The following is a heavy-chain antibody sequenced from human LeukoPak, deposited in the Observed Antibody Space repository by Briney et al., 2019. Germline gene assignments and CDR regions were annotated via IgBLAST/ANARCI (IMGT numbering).Heavy chain of an antibody. CDR1: GGSISSYY. D-gene: IGHD2-2*01. V-gene: IGHV4-59*01. Sequence: SETLSLTCTVSGGSISSYYWSWIRQPPGKGLEWIGYIYYSGSTNYNPSLKSRVNISVDTSKNQFSLKLSSVTAADTAVYYCAREGSTSLVDYWGQGTLVTVSS. CDR3: AREGSTSLVDY. CDR2: IYYSGST. J-gene: IGHJ4*02.